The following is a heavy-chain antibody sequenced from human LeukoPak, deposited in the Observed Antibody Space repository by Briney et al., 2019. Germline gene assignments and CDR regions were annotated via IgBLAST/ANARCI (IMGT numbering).Heavy chain of an antibody. CDR3: ARQGYTNNLGGYFGDKDDGFDL. CDR2: IIPIFGTP. D-gene: IGHD3-9*01. CDR1: GGTFSSYA. J-gene: IGHJ3*01. V-gene: IGHV1-69*13. Sequence: GASVKVSCKASGGTFSSYAITWVRQAPGQGLEWMGRIIPIFGTPDYAQKFQGRVTITADESTSTAYMELSRLGFEDTAVYYCARQGYTNNLGGYFGDKDDGFDLWGQGTMVTVSS.